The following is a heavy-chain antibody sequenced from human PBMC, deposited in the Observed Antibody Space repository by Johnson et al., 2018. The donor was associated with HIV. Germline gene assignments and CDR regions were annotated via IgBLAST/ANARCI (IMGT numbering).Heavy chain of an antibody. D-gene: IGHD3-10*01. CDR3: ARDRVWFGELYAFDI. CDR2: IYSGGST. J-gene: IGHJ3*02. CDR1: GFTFSSSA. Sequence: QVQLVESGGGVVQPGRSPRLSCAASGFTFSSSAMHWVRQAPGKGLEWVSVIYSGGSTYYAASVTGRFTISRDTSKNTLYLQMNSLRAEDTAVYYCARDRVWFGELYAFDIWGQGTMVTVSS. V-gene: IGHV3-NL1*01.